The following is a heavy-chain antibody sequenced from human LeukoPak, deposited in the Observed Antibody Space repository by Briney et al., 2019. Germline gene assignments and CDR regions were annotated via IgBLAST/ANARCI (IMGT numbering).Heavy chain of an antibody. D-gene: IGHD2-15*01. V-gene: IGHV1-69*06. Sequence: SVKVSCKASGGTFSSYAISWVRQAPGQGLEWMGGIIPIFGTANYAQKFQGRVTITADKSTNTAYMELSSLRSEDTAVYYCARREEDCSGGSCYFDYWGQGTLVTVSS. CDR1: GGTFSSYA. J-gene: IGHJ4*02. CDR2: IIPIFGTA. CDR3: ARREEDCSGGSCYFDY.